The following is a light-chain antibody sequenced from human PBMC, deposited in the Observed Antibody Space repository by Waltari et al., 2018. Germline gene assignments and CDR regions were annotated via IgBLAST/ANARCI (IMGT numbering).Light chain of an antibody. Sequence: DIQLTQSPSSLPASEGDRVTLTCRASQGISTSLAWYQQKPGKAPKLLLSVASRLQSGVPSRFTGSGSGTDYTLTISSLQPEDFATYYCQQYFFTPYTFGQGTKLEI. CDR1: QGISTS. V-gene: IGKV1-NL1*01. CDR3: QQYFFTPYT. CDR2: VAS. J-gene: IGKJ2*01.